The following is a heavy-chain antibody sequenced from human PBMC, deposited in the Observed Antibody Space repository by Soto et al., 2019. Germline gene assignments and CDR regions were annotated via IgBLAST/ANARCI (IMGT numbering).Heavy chain of an antibody. J-gene: IGHJ4*02. CDR3: AKGALRFSELNSKDY. D-gene: IGHD3-3*01. V-gene: IGHV3-30*18. CDR2: ISYDGSDK. Sequence: PGGSLRLSCAASGFTFSSYAMSWVRQAPGKGLEWVAVISYDGSDKYYADSVKGRFTISRDNSKNTLYLQMNSLRAEDTAVYYCAKGALRFSELNSKDYWGQGTLVTVSS. CDR1: GFTFSSYA.